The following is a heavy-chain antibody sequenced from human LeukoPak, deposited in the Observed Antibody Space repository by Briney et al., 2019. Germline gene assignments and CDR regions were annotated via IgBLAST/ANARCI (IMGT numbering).Heavy chain of an antibody. CDR1: GFTFSSYS. CDR3: ARAYRKGSRAAAEGNDAFDI. D-gene: IGHD6-13*01. J-gene: IGHJ3*02. CDR2: ISSSSSYI. Sequence: GGSLRLSCAASGFTFSSYSMNWVRQAPGKGLEWVSSISSSSSYIYYADSVKGRFTISRDNAKNSLYLQMNSLRAEDTAVYYCARAYRKGSRAAAEGNDAFDIWGQGTMVTVSS. V-gene: IGHV3-21*01.